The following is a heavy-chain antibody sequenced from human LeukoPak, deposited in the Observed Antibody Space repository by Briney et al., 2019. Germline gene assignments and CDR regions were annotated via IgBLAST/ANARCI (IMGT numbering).Heavy chain of an antibody. CDR2: ISYDGSNK. Sequence: QAGGSLRLSCAASGFTFSSYAMHWVRQAPGKGLEWVAVISYDGSNKYYADSVKGRFTISRDNSKNTLYLQMNSLRAEDTAVYYCARGQYYYDSSGYYTFFDYWGQGTLVTVSS. D-gene: IGHD3-22*01. J-gene: IGHJ4*02. V-gene: IGHV3-30*04. CDR3: ARGQYYYDSSGYYTFFDY. CDR1: GFTFSSYA.